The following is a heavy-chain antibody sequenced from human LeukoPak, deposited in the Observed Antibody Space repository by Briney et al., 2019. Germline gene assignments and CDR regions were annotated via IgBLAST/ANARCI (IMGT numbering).Heavy chain of an antibody. CDR2: INNDGSDT. Sequence: PGGSLRLSCAASGLSFADSWMHWVRQAPGKGLVWVSRINNDGSDTRYADSVKGRFTISRDNAKNTLYLQMNSLSAEDTAVYYCATLAAAGTNYWGQGTLVTVSS. CDR1: GLSFADSW. D-gene: IGHD6-13*01. CDR3: ATLAAAGTNY. V-gene: IGHV3-74*01. J-gene: IGHJ4*02.